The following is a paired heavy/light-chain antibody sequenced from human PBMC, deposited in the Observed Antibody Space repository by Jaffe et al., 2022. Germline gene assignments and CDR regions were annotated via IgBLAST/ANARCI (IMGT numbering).Heavy chain of an antibody. V-gene: IGHV3-48*03. CDR1: GFTFSSYE. CDR2: ISSSGSTI. J-gene: IGHJ3*02. D-gene: IGHD2-21*02. Sequence: EVQLVESGGGLVQPGGSLRLSCAASGFTFSSYEMNWVRQAPGKGLEWVSYISSSGSTIYYADSVKGRFTISRDNAKNSLYLQMNSLRAEDTAVYYCARVPRLYCGGDCWGSTDAFDIWGQGTMVTVSS. CDR3: ARVPRLYCGGDCWGSTDAFDI.
Light chain of an antibody. CDR2: RNN. V-gene: IGLV1-47*01. J-gene: IGLJ2*01. CDR3: AAWDDSLSGPNVV. CDR1: SSNIGSNY. Sequence: QSVLTQPPSASGTPGQRVTISCSGSSSNIGSNYVYWYQQLPGTAPKLLIYRNNQRPSGVPDRFSGSKSGTSASLAISGLRSEDEADYYCAAWDDSLSGPNVVFGGGTKLTVL.